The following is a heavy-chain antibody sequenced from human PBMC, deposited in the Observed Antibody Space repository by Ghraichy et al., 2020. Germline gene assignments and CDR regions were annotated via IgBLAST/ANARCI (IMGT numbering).Heavy chain of an antibody. Sequence: SETLSLTCTVSGGSISSYYWSWIRQPPGKGLEWIGYIDYSGSTNYNPSLKSRVTISVDTSKNQFSLKLSSVTAAATAVYYCARVGLQDDSSGYWFPKEYNWFDPWGQGTLVIVSS. D-gene: IGHD3-22*01. V-gene: IGHV4-59*01. CDR3: ARVGLQDDSSGYWFPKEYNWFDP. J-gene: IGHJ5*02. CDR2: IDYSGST. CDR1: GGSISSYY.